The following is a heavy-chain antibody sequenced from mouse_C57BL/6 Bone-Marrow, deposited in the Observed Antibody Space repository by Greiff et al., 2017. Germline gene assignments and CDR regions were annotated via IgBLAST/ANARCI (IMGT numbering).Heavy chain of an antibody. J-gene: IGHJ3*01. V-gene: IGHV1-69*01. CDR3: ARGGYGNYGFAY. CDR2: IDPSDSYT. Sequence: QVQLQQSGAELVMPGASVKLSCKASGYTFTSYWMHWVKQRPGQGLEWIGEIDPSDSYTNYNQKFKGKSTLTVDKASSAAYMQLSSLSSEDSVVDCCARGGYGNYGFAYGGQGTLVTVSA. CDR1: GYTFTSYW. D-gene: IGHD2-10*02.